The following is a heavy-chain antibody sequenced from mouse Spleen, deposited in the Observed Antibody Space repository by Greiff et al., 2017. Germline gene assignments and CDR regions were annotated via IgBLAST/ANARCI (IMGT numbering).Heavy chain of an antibody. V-gene: IGHV1-64*01. Sequence: VQLQQSGAELVKPGASVKLSCKASGYTFTSYWMHWVKQRPGQGLEWIGMIHPNSGSTNYNEKFKSKATLTVDKSSSTAYMQLSSLTSEDSAVYYCASPYYGSSYDAMDYWGQGTSVTVSS. D-gene: IGHD1-1*01. J-gene: IGHJ4*01. CDR1: GYTFTSYW. CDR3: ASPYYGSSYDAMDY. CDR2: IHPNSGST.